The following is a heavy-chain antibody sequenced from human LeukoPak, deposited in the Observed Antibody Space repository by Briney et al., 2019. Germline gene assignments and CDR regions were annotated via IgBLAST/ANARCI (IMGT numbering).Heavy chain of an antibody. CDR3: ARPLASTVPQGY. J-gene: IGHJ4*02. Sequence: KTGGSLRLSCAASGFTFSSYSMNWVRQAPGKGLEWVSSISSSSSYIYYADSVKGRFTISRDNAKNSLYLQMNSLRAEDTAVYSCARPLASTVPQGYWGQGTLVTVSS. CDR2: ISSSSSYI. V-gene: IGHV3-21*01. D-gene: IGHD4-17*01. CDR1: GFTFSSYS.